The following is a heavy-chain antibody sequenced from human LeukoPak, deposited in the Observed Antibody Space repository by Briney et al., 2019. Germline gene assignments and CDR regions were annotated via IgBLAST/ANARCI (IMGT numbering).Heavy chain of an antibody. CDR3: AKTNGYYSD. CDR1: GFTFSNYG. J-gene: IGHJ4*02. Sequence: GGSLRLSCAASGFTFSNYGINWVRQAPGKGLEWVSGISGSGGTTYYADSVKGRFTISRDNSKNSLSLQVRSLTAEDTAVYYCAKTNGYYSDWGQGTLVTVSS. V-gene: IGHV3-23*01. CDR2: ISGSGGTT. D-gene: IGHD3-22*01.